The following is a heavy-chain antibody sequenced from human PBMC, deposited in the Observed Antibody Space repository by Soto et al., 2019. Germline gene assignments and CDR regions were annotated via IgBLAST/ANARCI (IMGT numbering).Heavy chain of an antibody. Sequence: QVQLVESGGGVVQPGRSLRLSCAASGFTFSSYGMHWVRQAPGKGLEWVAVIWYDGSYKYYADSMRGRFTISRDNSKNTLYLQMNSLRAEDTAVYYCARDLTPLVVAATSFDYWGQGTLVTVSS. J-gene: IGHJ4*02. V-gene: IGHV3-33*01. D-gene: IGHD2-15*01. CDR3: ARDLTPLVVAATSFDY. CDR1: GFTFSSYG. CDR2: IWYDGSYK.